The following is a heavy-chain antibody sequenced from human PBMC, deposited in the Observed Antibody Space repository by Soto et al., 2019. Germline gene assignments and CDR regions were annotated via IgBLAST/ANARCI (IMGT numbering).Heavy chain of an antibody. CDR3: APSIAAAGTEYNYYGMDV. CDR2: FDPEDGET. J-gene: IGHJ6*02. D-gene: IGHD6-13*01. Sequence: ASVKVSCKVSGYTLTELSMHWVRQAPGKGLEWMGGFDPEDGETIYAQKFQGRVTMTEDTSTDTAYMELSSLRSEDTAVYYCAPSIAAAGTEYNYYGMDVWGQETTVTISS. CDR1: GYTLTELS. V-gene: IGHV1-24*01.